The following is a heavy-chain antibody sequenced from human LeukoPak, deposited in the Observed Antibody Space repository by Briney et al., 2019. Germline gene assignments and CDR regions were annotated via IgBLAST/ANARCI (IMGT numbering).Heavy chain of an antibody. J-gene: IGHJ2*01. CDR2: IYYSGST. Sequence: SETLSLTCSVSGGSISTYYWSWIRQPPGKGLEWIGYIYYSGSTNYNPSLKSRVTISVDTSKNQFSLKLSSVTAADTAVYYCARGYGAQWASQFWYFDLWGRGTLVTVSS. D-gene: IGHD4-17*01. V-gene: IGHV4-59*01. CDR3: ARGYGAQWASQFWYFDL. CDR1: GGSISTYY.